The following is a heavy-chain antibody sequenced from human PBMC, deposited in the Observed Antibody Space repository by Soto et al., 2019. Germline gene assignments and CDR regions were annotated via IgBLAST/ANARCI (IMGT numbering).Heavy chain of an antibody. D-gene: IGHD3-22*01. CDR2: IIPIFGTA. V-gene: IGHV1-69*13. CDR1: GGTFSSYA. CDR3: ARVLLSGDRSGYI. J-gene: IGHJ4*02. Sequence: SVKVSCKASGGTFSSYAISWVRQAPGQGLEWMGGIIPIFGTANYAQKFHGRVTITADESTRTAYMELSSLRAEDTAVYYCARVLLSGDRSGYIWGQGTLVTVSS.